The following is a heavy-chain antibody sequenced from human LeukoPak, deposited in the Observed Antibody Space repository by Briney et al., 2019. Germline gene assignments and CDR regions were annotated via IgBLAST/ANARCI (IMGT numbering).Heavy chain of an antibody. CDR3: ARGKVVVVVAAAASLNWFDP. V-gene: IGHV4-39*01. J-gene: IGHJ5*02. CDR2: IYYSGST. CDR1: GGSISSSSYY. Sequence: PSETLSLTCTVSGGSISSSSYYWGWIRQPPGKGLEGIGSIYYSGSTYYNPSLKSRVTISVATSKTQFSLKLSSVPAADTAVYYCARGKVVVVVAAAASLNWFDPWGQGTLVTVSS. D-gene: IGHD2-15*01.